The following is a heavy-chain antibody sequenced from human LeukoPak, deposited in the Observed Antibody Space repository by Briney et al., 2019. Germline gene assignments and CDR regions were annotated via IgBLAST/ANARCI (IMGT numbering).Heavy chain of an antibody. CDR3: ARVLGGSYADWYFDL. CDR2: VYHSGST. Sequence: SETLSLTCAVSGGSISSSNWWRWVRQPPGTGLEWIGEVYHSGSTNYNPSLKRRVTISVDESKNQFSLRLSSVTAADTAVYYCARVLGGSYADWYFDLWGRGTLVTVSS. J-gene: IGHJ2*01. D-gene: IGHD1-26*01. CDR1: GGSISSSNW. V-gene: IGHV4-4*02.